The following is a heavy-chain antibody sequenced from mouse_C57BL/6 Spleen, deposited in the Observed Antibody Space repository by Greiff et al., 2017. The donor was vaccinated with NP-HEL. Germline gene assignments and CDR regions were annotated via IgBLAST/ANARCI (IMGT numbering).Heavy chain of an antibody. CDR1: GYTFTDYY. Sequence: EVQLQQSGPVLVKPGASVKMSCKASGYTFTDYYMNWVKQSHGKSLEWIEVINPYNGGTSYNQKFKGKATLTVDKSSSTAYMELNSLTSEDSAVYYCARDANYGSSYGFDYWGQGTTLTVSS. D-gene: IGHD1-1*01. J-gene: IGHJ2*01. CDR2: INPYNGGT. V-gene: IGHV1-19*01. CDR3: ARDANYGSSYGFDY.